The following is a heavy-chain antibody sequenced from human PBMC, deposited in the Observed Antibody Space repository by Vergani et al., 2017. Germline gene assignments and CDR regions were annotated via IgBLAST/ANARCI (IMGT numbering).Heavy chain of an antibody. J-gene: IGHJ6*03. CDR2: IYHSGST. CDR1: GGPISSSNW. V-gene: IGHV4-4*03. Sequence: QVQLQESGPGLVKPPGTLSLTCAVSGGPISSSNWWSWVRQPPGKGLEWIGEIYHSGSTNYNPSLKSRVTISVDTSKNQFSLKLSSVTAADTAVYYCARQYYYYYYMDVWGKGTTVTVSS. CDR3: ARQYYYYYYMDV.